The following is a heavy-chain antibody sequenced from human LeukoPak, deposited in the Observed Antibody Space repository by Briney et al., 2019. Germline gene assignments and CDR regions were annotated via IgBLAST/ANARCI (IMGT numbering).Heavy chain of an antibody. CDR1: GFTFSSYT. D-gene: IGHD6-13*01. V-gene: IGHV3-23*01. CDR3: AKAHVAAADYYYFYMDV. CDR2: IGGSGGST. J-gene: IGHJ6*03. Sequence: PGGSLRLSCAASGFTFSSYTMSWVRRAPGKGLEWVSAIGGSGGSTYYADSVKGRFTISRDNSQNTLYLQMNSLRAEDTAVYYCAKAHVAAADYYYFYMDVWGKGTTVTVSS.